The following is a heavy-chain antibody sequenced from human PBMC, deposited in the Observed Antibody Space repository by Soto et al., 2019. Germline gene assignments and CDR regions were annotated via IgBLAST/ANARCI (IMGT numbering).Heavy chain of an antibody. Sequence: GGSLRLSCISSGFTFRTYTMNWVRQAPGKGLEWVSGIRGFSPYTFYAESVKGRFTISRDNAKNSLYLQMNSLRAEDTAVYYCARDRGYDAHDYYYNAMDVWGQGTTVPVYS. V-gene: IGHV3-21*01. D-gene: IGHD3-10*01. CDR1: GFTFRTYT. CDR3: ARDRGYDAHDYYYNAMDV. CDR2: IRGFSPYT. J-gene: IGHJ6*02.